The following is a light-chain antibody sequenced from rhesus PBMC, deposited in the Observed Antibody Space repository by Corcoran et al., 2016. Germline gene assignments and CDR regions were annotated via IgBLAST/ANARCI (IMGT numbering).Light chain of an antibody. J-gene: IGLJ1*01. V-gene: IGLV2-13*03. CDR2: DVP. CDR1: TSGFGCYYR. Sequence: QAAPTQSPSVSGSPGLSVTISCTGITSGFGCYYRVSWYQHYPGKAPKLIIYDVPERPSGVSDRFSGSESGNTASLTISGLRVEDEAHYYCSSYASSCIFIFGDGTRLTVL. CDR3: SSYASSCIFI.